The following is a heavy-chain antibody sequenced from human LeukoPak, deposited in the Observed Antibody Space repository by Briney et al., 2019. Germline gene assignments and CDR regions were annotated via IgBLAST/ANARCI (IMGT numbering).Heavy chain of an antibody. CDR2: ISGSGGST. Sequence: PGGSLRLSCAASGFTFSSYAMSWVRQAPGKGLEWVSAISGSGGSTYYADSVKGRFTISRDNSKNTLYLQMNSLRAEDTAIYYCAATSRVTDAFDIWGQGTMVTVSS. D-gene: IGHD3-10*01. V-gene: IGHV3-23*01. CDR3: AATSRVTDAFDI. CDR1: GFTFSSYA. J-gene: IGHJ3*02.